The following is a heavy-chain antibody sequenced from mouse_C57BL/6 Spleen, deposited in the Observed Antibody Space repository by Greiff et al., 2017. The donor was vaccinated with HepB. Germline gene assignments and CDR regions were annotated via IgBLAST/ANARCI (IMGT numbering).Heavy chain of an antibody. D-gene: IGHD1-1*01. J-gene: IGHJ2*01. V-gene: IGHV1-61*01. CDR2: IYPSDSET. CDR3: ARRYYGSTLYYFDY. Sequence: QVQLQQPGAELVRPGSSVKLSCKASGYTFTSYWMDWVQQRPGQGLEWIGNIYPSDSETHYNQKFKDKATLTVDKSSSTAYMQLSSLTSEDSAVYYCARRYYGSTLYYFDYWGQGTTLTVSS. CDR1: GYTFTSYW.